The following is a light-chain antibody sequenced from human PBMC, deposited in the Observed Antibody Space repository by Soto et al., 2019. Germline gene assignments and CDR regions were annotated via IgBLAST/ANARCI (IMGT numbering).Light chain of an antibody. CDR1: QSVSSSY. V-gene: IGKV3-20*01. CDR2: GAS. J-gene: IGKJ4*01. CDR3: QQYGSSPRT. Sequence: EIELTQSPGTLSLSPGERATLSCRASQSVSSSYLAWYQQKPGQAHRLLIYGASRRATGIPDRFSGSGSGTDFTLTISRLEPEDFAVYYCQQYGSSPRTFGGGTQVEIK.